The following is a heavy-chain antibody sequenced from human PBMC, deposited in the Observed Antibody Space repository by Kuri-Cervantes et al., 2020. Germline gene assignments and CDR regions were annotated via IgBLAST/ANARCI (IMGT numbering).Heavy chain of an antibody. V-gene: IGHV1-2*02. Sequence: ASVKVSCKASGYTFTGYYMHWVRQAPGQGLEWMGWINPNSGGTNYAQKFQGRVTMTRDTSISTAYMELSGLRSDDTAVYYCARVGRLGQARGGSWFDPWGQGTLVTVSS. CDR1: GYTFTGYY. CDR3: ARVGRLGQARGGSWFDP. CDR2: INPNSGGT. J-gene: IGHJ5*02. D-gene: IGHD3-10*01.